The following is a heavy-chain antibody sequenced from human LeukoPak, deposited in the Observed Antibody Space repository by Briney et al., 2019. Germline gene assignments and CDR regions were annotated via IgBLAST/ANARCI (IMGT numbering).Heavy chain of an antibody. V-gene: IGHV3-11*04. J-gene: IGHJ1*01. CDR3: ASTHCSRTSCYGYFQH. CDR1: GFIFSDYY. D-gene: IGHD2-2*01. Sequence: GGYLRLSCAASGFIFSDYYMSWIRQAQGKGLDWVSYISSSGSTKYYADSVKGRFTISGDNAKNSLYLQMNSLRAEDTAVYYCASTHCSRTSCYGYFQHWGQGTLVTVSS. CDR2: ISSSGSTK.